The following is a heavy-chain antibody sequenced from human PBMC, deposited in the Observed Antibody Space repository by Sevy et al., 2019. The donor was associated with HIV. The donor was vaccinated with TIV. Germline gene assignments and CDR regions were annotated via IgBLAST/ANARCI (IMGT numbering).Heavy chain of an antibody. CDR1: GGTFSSYA. CDR3: ASRYSDWLFDY. Sequence: ASLKVSCKASGGTFSSYAISWVRQAPGQGLEWMGGIIPIFGTANYAQKFQGRVTITADESTSTAYMELSSLGSEDTAVYYCASRYSDWLFDYWGQGTLVTVSS. V-gene: IGHV1-69*13. J-gene: IGHJ4*02. CDR2: IIPIFGTA. D-gene: IGHD5-18*01.